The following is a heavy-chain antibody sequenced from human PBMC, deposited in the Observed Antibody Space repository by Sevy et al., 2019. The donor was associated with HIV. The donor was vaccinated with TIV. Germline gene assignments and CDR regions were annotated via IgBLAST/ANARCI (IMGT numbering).Heavy chain of an antibody. CDR2: IKAKIDGETT. J-gene: IGHJ4*02. V-gene: IGHV3-15*07. CDR3: TTRPYGSIIDY. CDR1: GFNISSAS. D-gene: IGHD3-10*01. Sequence: GGSLRLSCVGSGFNISSASMNWVRQAPGRGLEWVGRIKAKIDGETTDYGAPVKGRFIISREDSRKTVYVQLNSVKSEDTAMYFCTTRPYGSIIDYWGQGTLVTVSS.